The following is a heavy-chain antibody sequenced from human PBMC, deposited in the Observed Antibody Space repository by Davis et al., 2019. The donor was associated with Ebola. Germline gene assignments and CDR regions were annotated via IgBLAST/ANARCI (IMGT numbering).Heavy chain of an antibody. Sequence: PGGSLRPSCATSGFTFSSYAIHWVRQAPGKGLEWVAVMSYDGSNEYYADSVKGRFIISRDISKKTLYLQMNSLRAEDTAVYYCAKDEPQMYDFWSGYYDSWGPGTLVTDSS. CDR1: GFTFSSYA. J-gene: IGHJ4*02. V-gene: IGHV3-30*18. CDR3: AKDEPQMYDFWSGYYDS. CDR2: MSYDGSNE. D-gene: IGHD3-3*01.